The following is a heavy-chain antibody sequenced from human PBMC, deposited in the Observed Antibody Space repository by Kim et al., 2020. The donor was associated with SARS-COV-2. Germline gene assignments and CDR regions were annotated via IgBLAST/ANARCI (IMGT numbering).Heavy chain of an antibody. CDR1: GGSFSGYY. D-gene: IGHD3-10*01. Sequence: SETLSLTCAVYGGSFSGYYWSWIRQPPGKGLEWIGEINHSGSTNYNPSLKSRVTISVDTSKNQFSLKLSSVTAADTAVYYCARAPRSKLPRVRGAFDIWGQGTMVTVSS. CDR2: INHSGST. CDR3: ARAPRSKLPRVRGAFDI. V-gene: IGHV4-34*01. J-gene: IGHJ3*02.